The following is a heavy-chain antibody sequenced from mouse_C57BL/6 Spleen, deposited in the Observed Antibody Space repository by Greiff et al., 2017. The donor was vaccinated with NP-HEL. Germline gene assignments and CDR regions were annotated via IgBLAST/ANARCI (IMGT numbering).Heavy chain of an antibody. CDR2: INYDGSST. D-gene: IGHD1-1*01. Sequence: DVKLVESEGGLVQPGSSMKLSCTASGFTFSDYYMAWVRQVPEKGLEWVANINYDGSSTYYLDSLKSRFIISRDNAKNILYLQMSSLKSEYTATYYCARLAVVSWYFDVRGTGTTVTVSS. V-gene: IGHV5-16*01. CDR3: ARLAVVSWYFDV. J-gene: IGHJ1*03. CDR1: GFTFSDYY.